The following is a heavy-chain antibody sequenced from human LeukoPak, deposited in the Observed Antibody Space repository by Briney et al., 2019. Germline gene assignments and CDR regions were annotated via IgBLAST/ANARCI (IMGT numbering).Heavy chain of an antibody. CDR1: GASISSGGYY. D-gene: IGHD6-13*01. Sequence: SETLSLTCSVSGASISSGGYYWSWIRQHPGKGLEWIGYVYYSGSTYYNPSLTSRVTISVDTSKNQFSLNLSSVTAADTAVYYCARVWSVAAAGREDYYYGIDVWGQGTTVTVSS. J-gene: IGHJ6*02. V-gene: IGHV4-31*03. CDR3: ARVWSVAAAGREDYYYGIDV. CDR2: VYYSGST.